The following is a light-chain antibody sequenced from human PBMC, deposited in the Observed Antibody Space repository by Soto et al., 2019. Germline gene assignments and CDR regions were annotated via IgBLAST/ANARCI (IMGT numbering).Light chain of an antibody. CDR2: EVS. V-gene: IGLV2-14*01. CDR3: SSYTTSSTLLYV. CDR1: SSDVGGYNS. Sequence: QSVLTQPASVSGSPGQSITISCTGTSSDVGGYNSVSWYQQHPGKAPKLMICEVSNRPSGVSNRFSGSKSGNTASLTISGLQAEDEADYYCSSYTTSSTLLYVFGTGTKLTVL. J-gene: IGLJ1*01.